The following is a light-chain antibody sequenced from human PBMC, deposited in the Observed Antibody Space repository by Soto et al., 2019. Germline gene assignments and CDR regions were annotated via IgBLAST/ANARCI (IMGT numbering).Light chain of an antibody. V-gene: IGLV3-1*01. J-gene: IGLJ1*01. Sequence: SYELTQPPSVSVSPGQTASIPCSGDKLGDKYACWYQQKPGQSPVLVIYQNSRRPSGIPERFSGSNSGNTATLTISGTQAMDEADYYCQAWDSSYVFGTGTKLTVL. CDR3: QAWDSSYV. CDR2: QNS. CDR1: KLGDKY.